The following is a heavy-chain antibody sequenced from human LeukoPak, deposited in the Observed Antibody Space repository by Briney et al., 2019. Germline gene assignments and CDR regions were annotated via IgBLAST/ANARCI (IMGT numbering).Heavy chain of an antibody. CDR2: ISSSGSTI. CDR3: AELGITMIGGV. CDR1: GFTFSSYS. J-gene: IGHJ6*04. Sequence: GGSLRLSCAASGFTFSSYSMNWVRQAPGKGLEWVSYISSSGSTIYYADSVKGRFTISRDNAKNSLYLQMNSQRAEDTAVYYCAELGITMIGGVWGKGTTVTISS. V-gene: IGHV3-48*04. D-gene: IGHD3-10*02.